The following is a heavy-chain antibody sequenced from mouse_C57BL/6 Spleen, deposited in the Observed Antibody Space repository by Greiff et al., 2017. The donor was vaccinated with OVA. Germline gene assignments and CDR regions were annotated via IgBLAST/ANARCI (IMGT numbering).Heavy chain of an antibody. CDR3: ARVYGSSPYWYFDV. J-gene: IGHJ1*03. D-gene: IGHD1-1*01. CDR2: IDPSDSYT. V-gene: IGHV1-69*01. Sequence: QVQLKQSGAELVMPGASVKLSCKASGYTFTSYWMHWVKQRPGQGLEWIGEIDPSDSYTNYNQKFKGKSTLTVDKSSSTAYMQLSSLTSEDSAVYYCARVYGSSPYWYFDVWGTGTTVTVSS. CDR1: GYTFTSYW.